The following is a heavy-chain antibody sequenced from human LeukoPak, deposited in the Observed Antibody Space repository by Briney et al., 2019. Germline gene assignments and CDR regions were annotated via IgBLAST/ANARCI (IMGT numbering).Heavy chain of an antibody. CDR1: GFTFGTFW. Sequence: GGSVRLSCAASGFTFGTFWMHWVRQAPGKGLVWVSRINSDESSTSYAGSVKGRFIISRDNAKNTLYLQMNNLRVEDTAVYYCARDGGLIPHQWGQGTLVTVSS. D-gene: IGHD2-2*01. CDR3: ARDGGLIPHQ. V-gene: IGHV3-74*01. CDR2: INSDESST. J-gene: IGHJ4*01.